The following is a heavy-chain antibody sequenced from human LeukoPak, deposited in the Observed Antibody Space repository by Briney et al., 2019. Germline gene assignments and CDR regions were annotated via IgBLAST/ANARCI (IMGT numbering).Heavy chain of an antibody. CDR1: GFTFSTYA. D-gene: IGHD4-17*01. J-gene: IGHJ4*02. V-gene: IGHV3-23*01. CDR3: AKLGGYGDYAR. CDR2: ISGSGSST. Sequence: GGSLRLSCAASGFTFSTYAMSWVRQAPGRGLEWVSAISGSGSSTYYADSVKGRFTISRDNSKNTLYLQMNSLRAEDTALYYCAKLGGYGDYARWGQGTLVTVSS.